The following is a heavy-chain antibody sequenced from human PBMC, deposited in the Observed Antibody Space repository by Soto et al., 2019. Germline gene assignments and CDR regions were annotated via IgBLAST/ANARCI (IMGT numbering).Heavy chain of an antibody. CDR2: IGTLFDT. Sequence: GGSLRLSCVASGFTFSTYDMHWVRQVTGKGLEWVSAIGTLFDTYYVGSVKGRFTVSRENARNSFFLQMNSLRAGDTAIYYCARGRSNHFRSSPPPKLHPWGEGTIVTVYS. CDR1: GFTFSTYD. CDR3: ARGRSNHFRSSPPPKLHP. J-gene: IGHJ5*02. D-gene: IGHD3-10*01. V-gene: IGHV3-13*04.